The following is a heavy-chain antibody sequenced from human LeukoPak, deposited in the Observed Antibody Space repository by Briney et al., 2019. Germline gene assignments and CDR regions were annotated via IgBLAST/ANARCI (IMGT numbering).Heavy chain of an antibody. V-gene: IGHV1-18*04. CDR2: ISAYNGNT. CDR3: ARFVRGVIDY. D-gene: IGHD3-10*02. J-gene: IGHJ4*02. CDR1: GYTFTSYY. Sequence: GASVKVSCKASGYTFTSYYMHWVRQAPGQGLEWMGWISAYNGNTNYAQKLQGRVTMTTDTSTSTAYMELRSLRSDDTAVYYCARFVRGVIDYWGQGTLVTVSS.